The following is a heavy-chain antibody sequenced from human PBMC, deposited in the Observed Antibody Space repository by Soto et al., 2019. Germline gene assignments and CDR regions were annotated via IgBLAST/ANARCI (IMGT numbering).Heavy chain of an antibody. Sequence: QVHLVQSGAEVKRPGASVTFSCKASGYTFPSYYIHWVRQAPGQGLQWMGLINPNTGTPTYAQKFQGIISMTRDTSTRTFYMELGSLRSDDTALYYCAMRDYGDYDYFDQWGQGTLVTVSS. V-gene: IGHV1-46*01. CDR2: INPNTGTP. D-gene: IGHD4-17*01. J-gene: IGHJ4*02. CDR3: AMRDYGDYDYFDQ. CDR1: GYTFPSYY.